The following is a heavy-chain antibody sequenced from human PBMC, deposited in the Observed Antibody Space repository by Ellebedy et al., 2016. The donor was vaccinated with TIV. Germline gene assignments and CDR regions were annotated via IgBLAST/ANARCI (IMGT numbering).Heavy chain of an antibody. V-gene: IGHV4-4*02. CDR3: ARDRDVTSRGILDY. CDR1: GASITSSNW. Sequence: MPSATLSLTCAVSGASITSSNWWPWVRQAPGRGLEWIGEVYYSGSTYYNPSLKSRVSMSVDKSKNQFSLNLSSVTAADTAIYYCARDRDVTSRGILDYWGQGILVTVSS. D-gene: IGHD5-24*01. J-gene: IGHJ4*02. CDR2: VYYSGST.